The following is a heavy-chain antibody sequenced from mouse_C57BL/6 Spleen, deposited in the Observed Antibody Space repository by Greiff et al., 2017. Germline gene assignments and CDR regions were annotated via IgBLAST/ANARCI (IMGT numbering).Heavy chain of an antibody. CDR2: IYPGGGYT. CDR3: ARLGITTDLAPGYAMDY. V-gene: IGHV1-63*01. CDR1: GYTFTNYW. Sequence: QVQLQQSGAELVRPGTSVKMSCKASGYTFTNYWIGWAKQRPGHGLEWIGDIYPGGGYTNYNEKFKGKATLTADKSSSTAYMQFSSLTSEDSAIYYCARLGITTDLAPGYAMDYWGQGTSVTVSS. J-gene: IGHJ4*01. D-gene: IGHD1-1*01.